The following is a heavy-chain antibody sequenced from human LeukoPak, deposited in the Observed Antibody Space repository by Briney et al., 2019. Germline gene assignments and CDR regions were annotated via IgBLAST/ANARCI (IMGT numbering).Heavy chain of an antibody. J-gene: IGHJ4*02. CDR3: ARQGYTYGYDY. CDR1: GYSFTTYW. D-gene: IGHD5-18*01. V-gene: IGHV5-51*01. CDR2: IYPGDSDT. Sequence: GESLKISCQGSGYSFTTYWIAWLRQMPGKGLEWMGIIYPGDSDTTYSPSFQGQVTISADKSIGTAYLQWTSLRASDAAIYYCARQGYTYGYDYWGQGTLVTVSS.